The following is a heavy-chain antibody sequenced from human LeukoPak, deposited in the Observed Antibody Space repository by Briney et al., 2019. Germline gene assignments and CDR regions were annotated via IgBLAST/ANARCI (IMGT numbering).Heavy chain of an antibody. J-gene: IGHJ4*02. CDR1: GFTFSSYE. D-gene: IGHD6-19*01. Sequence: GGSLRLSCAASGFTFSSYEMNWGRQAPGKGLEWVSYISSSGSTIYYADSVKGRFTISRDNAKNSLYLQMNSLRAEDTAVYYCARVGVAGFDYWGQGTLVTVSS. CDR3: ARVGVAGFDY. V-gene: IGHV3-48*03. CDR2: ISSSGSTI.